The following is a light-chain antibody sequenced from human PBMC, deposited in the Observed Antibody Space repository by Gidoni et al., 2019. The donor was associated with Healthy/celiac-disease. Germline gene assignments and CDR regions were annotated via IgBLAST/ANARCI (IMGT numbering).Light chain of an antibody. CDR1: QSGSRSY. Sequence: DIVLTPSPGPLSLSPGERATLSCRASQSGSRSYLAWYQQKPGQAPRLLIYGASSRATGIPDRFSGSGSGTDFTLIISRLEPEDFAVYYCQQYGSSPETFGQGTKLEIK. J-gene: IGKJ2*01. CDR2: GAS. CDR3: QQYGSSPET. V-gene: IGKV3-20*01.